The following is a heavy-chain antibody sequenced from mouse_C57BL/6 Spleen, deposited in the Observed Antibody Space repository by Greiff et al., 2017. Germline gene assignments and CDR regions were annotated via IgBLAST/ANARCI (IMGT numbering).Heavy chain of an antibody. V-gene: IGHV5-4*03. CDR2: ISDGGSYT. J-gene: IGHJ2*01. Sequence: EVKVVESGGGLVKPGGSLKLSCAASGFTFSSYAMSWVRQTSEKRLEWVATISDGGSYTYYPDNVKGRFTISRDNAKNNLYLQMSHLKSEDTAMYYCARVPDFDYWGQGTTLTVSS. CDR3: ARVPDFDY. CDR1: GFTFSSYA.